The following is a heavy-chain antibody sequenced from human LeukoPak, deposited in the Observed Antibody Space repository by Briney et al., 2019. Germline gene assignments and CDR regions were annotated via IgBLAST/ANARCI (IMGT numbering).Heavy chain of an antibody. CDR3: ARAKQKYGYFDY. Sequence: PSETLSLTCTVSGGSISSHYWSWIRQPPGKGLEWIGYIYYSGSTNYNPSLKSRVTISVDTSKNQFSLKLSSVTAADTAVYYCARAKQKYGYFDYWGQGTLVTVSS. D-gene: IGHD5-18*01. J-gene: IGHJ4*02. V-gene: IGHV4-59*11. CDR1: GGSISSHY. CDR2: IYYSGST.